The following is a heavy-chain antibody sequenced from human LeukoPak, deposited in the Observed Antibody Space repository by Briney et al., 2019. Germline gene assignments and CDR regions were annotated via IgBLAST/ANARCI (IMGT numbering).Heavy chain of an antibody. CDR3: AKDPVLSRPLGWFDP. CDR1: GGSISSSNW. V-gene: IGHV4-4*02. J-gene: IGHJ5*02. CDR2: IYHSGST. D-gene: IGHD1-14*01. Sequence: SGTLSLTCAVSGGSISSSNWWSWVRQPPGKGLEWIGEIYHSGSTNYNPSLKSRVTISVDKSKNQFSLKLSSVTAADTAVYYCAKDPVLSRPLGWFDPWGQGTLVTVSS.